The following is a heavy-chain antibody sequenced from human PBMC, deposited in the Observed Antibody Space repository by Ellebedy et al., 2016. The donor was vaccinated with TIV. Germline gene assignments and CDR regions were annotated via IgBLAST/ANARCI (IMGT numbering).Heavy chain of an antibody. Sequence: MPSETLSLTCPVSARSITSGSYYWAWIRQPPGKGMEWVGNVYFIGSTNYNPSLKSRVTISVDTSKNQFSLKLTSVTAADTAVYYCVKHPTLGTLDYWGQGAQVTVSS. CDR3: VKHPTLGTLDY. D-gene: IGHD3-16*01. J-gene: IGHJ4*02. CDR1: ARSITSGSYY. V-gene: IGHV4-39*01. CDR2: VYFIGST.